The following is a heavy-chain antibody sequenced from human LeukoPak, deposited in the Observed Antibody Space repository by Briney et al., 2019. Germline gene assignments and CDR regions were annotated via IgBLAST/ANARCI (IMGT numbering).Heavy chain of an antibody. V-gene: IGHV4-39*07. J-gene: IGHJ4*02. Sequence: SETLSLTCTVSGGSISSSSYYWGWIRQPPGKGLEWIGSIYYTGSTYYNPSLKSRVTISVDTSKNQFSLKLSSVTAADTAVYYCARGSGDYVLFDLYYFDYWGQGTLVTVSS. D-gene: IGHD4-17*01. CDR3: ARGSGDYVLFDLYYFDY. CDR2: IYYTGST. CDR1: GGSISSSSYY.